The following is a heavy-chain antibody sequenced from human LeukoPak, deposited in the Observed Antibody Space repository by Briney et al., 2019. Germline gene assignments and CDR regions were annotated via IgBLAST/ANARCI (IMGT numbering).Heavy chain of an antibody. CDR1: GFTLSDYY. V-gene: IGHV3-11*01. CDR2: ISKTGSTK. CDR3: AREDYGGTNFDY. J-gene: IGHJ4*02. Sequence: PGGPLRLSCTGSGFTLSDYYINWVRQAPGKGLEWVSQISKTGSTKYYSDSVQGRFTISRDNVRNSVSLQMKSLSAEDAAVYYCAREDYGGTNFDYWGQGALVAVSS. D-gene: IGHD4-23*01.